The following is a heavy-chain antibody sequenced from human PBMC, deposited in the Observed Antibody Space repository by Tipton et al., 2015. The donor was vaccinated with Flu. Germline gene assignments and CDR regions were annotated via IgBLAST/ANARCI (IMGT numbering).Heavy chain of an antibody. CDR3: ARELASGSYYTPYY. Sequence: QSGAEVKKPGASVKVSCKASGYTFTSYGISWVRQAPGQGLEWMGWIRAYNGNTNYAQKLQGRVTMTTDTSTSAAYMELRSLRSDDTAVYYCARELASGSYYTPYYWGQGTLVPVSS. CDR2: IRAYNGNT. V-gene: IGHV1-18*01. CDR1: GYTFTSYG. D-gene: IGHD1-26*01. J-gene: IGHJ4*02.